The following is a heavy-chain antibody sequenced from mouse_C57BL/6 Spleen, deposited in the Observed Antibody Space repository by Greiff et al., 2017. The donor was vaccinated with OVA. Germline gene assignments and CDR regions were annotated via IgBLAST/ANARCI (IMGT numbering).Heavy chain of an antibody. CDR1: GYTFTSYG. J-gene: IGHJ4*01. Sequence: QVQLQQSGAELARPGASVKLSCKASGYTFTSYGISWVKQRTGQGLEWIGEIYPRSGNTYYNEKFKGKATLTADKSSSTAYMELRSLTSEDSAVYVCATGVEVAKGYDAMDYWGQGTSVTVSS. CDR3: ATGVEVAKGYDAMDY. V-gene: IGHV1-81*01. D-gene: IGHD1-1*01. CDR2: IYPRSGNT.